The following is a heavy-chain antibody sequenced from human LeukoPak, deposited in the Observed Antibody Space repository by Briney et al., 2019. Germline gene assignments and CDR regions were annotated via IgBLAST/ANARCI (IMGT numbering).Heavy chain of an antibody. CDR2: IWYDGSNK. V-gene: IGHV3-33*01. D-gene: IGHD4-17*01. J-gene: IGHJ5*02. Sequence: PGGSLRLSCAASGFTFSDYGMHWVRQAPGKGLEWVAVIWYDGSNKYYLESVKGRFTISRDNSKNTLYLQMNSLRVEDTAIYYCARDEYGPNWFDPWGQGTLVTVSS. CDR1: GFTFSDYG. CDR3: ARDEYGPNWFDP.